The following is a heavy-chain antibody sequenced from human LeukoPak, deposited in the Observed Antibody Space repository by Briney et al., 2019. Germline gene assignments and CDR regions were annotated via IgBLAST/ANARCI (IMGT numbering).Heavy chain of an antibody. V-gene: IGHV4-59*01. D-gene: IGHD3-10*01. J-gene: IGHJ2*01. CDR1: GGSISSYY. CDR3: ARGGGGSGSYWSPFDL. CDR2: IYYSGSS. Sequence: SETLSLTCTVSGGSISSYYWSRIRQPPGKGLEWIGYIYYSGSSTYNPSLESRVTISVDTSKTQFSLDLSSVTAADTAVYYCARGGGGSGSYWSPFDLWGRGTLVTVSS.